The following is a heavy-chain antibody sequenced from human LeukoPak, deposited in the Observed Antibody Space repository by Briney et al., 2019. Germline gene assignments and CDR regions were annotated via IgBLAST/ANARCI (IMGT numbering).Heavy chain of an antibody. Sequence: GGSLRLSCTGSGFTFGDHVLSWVRQAPGEGLEWVGFIRTRSDGGTAGHAASVKGRISISRDDSKSIAYLQINSLKTEDTAVYYCSRGFAAMWGPGTMVTVSS. J-gene: IGHJ3*02. D-gene: IGHD3-3*01. CDR3: SRGFAAM. V-gene: IGHV3-49*04. CDR2: IRTRSDGGTA. CDR1: GFTFGDHV.